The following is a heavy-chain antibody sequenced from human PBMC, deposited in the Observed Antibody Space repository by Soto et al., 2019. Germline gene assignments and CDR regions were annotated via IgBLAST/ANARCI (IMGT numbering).Heavy chain of an antibody. J-gene: IGHJ4*02. D-gene: IGHD6-13*01. CDR1: GGSISSSSYY. V-gene: IGHV4-39*01. CDR3: ARLKYSSNRYLNY. CDR2: IYYSGST. Sequence: SETLSLTCTVSGGSISSSSYYWGWIRQPPGKGLEWIGNIYYSGSTYYNPSLKSRVTISVDTSKNQFSLKLSSVTAADTAVYYCARLKYSSNRYLNYWGQETLVTVSS.